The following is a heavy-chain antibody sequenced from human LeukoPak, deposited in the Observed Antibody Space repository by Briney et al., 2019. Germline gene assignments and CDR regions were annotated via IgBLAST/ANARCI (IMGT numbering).Heavy chain of an antibody. CDR1: GYTFTGYY. Sequence: ASVKVSCKASGYTFTGYYMHWVRQAPGQGLEWMGWINPNSGGTNYAQKFQGRVTMTRDTSISTAYMELSRLRSDDTAVYYCARAGKDYYDSSGYYPAYNWFDPWGQGTLVTVSS. V-gene: IGHV1-2*02. D-gene: IGHD3-22*01. CDR3: ARAGKDYYDSSGYYPAYNWFDP. CDR2: INPNSGGT. J-gene: IGHJ5*02.